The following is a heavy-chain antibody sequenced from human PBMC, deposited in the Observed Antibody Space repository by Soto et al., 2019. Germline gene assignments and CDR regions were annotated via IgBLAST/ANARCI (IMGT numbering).Heavy chain of an antibody. CDR3: ARMASSGPLNLFAP. J-gene: IGHJ5*02. Sequence: AAVQVSCKASGYTFGNNDISWVRQATRQGLEWMGWMNPNSGNTGYAQKFQGRVNMTRNTSMTTAYLELSSLSSDDTAIYYCARMASSGPLNLFAPWGQGTLVTVSS. V-gene: IGHV1-8*01. CDR2: MNPNSGNT. CDR1: GYTFGNND.